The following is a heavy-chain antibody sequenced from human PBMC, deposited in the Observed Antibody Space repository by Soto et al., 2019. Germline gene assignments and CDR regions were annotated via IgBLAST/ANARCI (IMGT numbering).Heavy chain of an antibody. CDR1: GFTFSSHA. CDR2: ISYDGSNK. D-gene: IGHD3-10*01. Sequence: QVQLVESGGGVVQPGRSLRLSCAASGFTFSSHAMHWVRQAPGKGLEWVAVISYDGSNKYYADSVKGRFTISRDNSKNTLYLQMNSLRAEDTAVYYCARDSYGSGVETFDYWGQGTLVTVSS. V-gene: IGHV3-30-3*01. CDR3: ARDSYGSGVETFDY. J-gene: IGHJ4*02.